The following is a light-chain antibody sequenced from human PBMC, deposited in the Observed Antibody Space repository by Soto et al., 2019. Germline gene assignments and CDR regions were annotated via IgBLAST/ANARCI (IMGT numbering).Light chain of an antibody. J-gene: IGLJ3*02. Sequence: QSVLTQPASVSGSPGQSITISCTGTSSAVGGYNYVSWYQQHPGKAPKLMIYEVSNRPSGVSNRFSGSKSGNTASLIISGFQAEDEADYYCSSYTSSSPWVFGGGTQLTVL. V-gene: IGLV2-14*01. CDR1: SSAVGGYNY. CDR3: SSYTSSSPWV. CDR2: EVS.